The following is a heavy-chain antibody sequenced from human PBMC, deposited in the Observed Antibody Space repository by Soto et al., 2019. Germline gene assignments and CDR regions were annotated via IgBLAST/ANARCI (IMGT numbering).Heavy chain of an antibody. V-gene: IGHV1-18*01. Sequence: ASVKVSCKASGYTFTSYGISWVRQAPGQGLEWMGWISAYNGNTNYAQKLQGRVTMTTDTSTSTAYMELRSLRSDDTAVYYCARDIAIAAAGGYVGWFDPWGQGTLVTVYS. D-gene: IGHD6-13*01. CDR1: GYTFTSYG. CDR3: ARDIAIAAAGGYVGWFDP. CDR2: ISAYNGNT. J-gene: IGHJ5*02.